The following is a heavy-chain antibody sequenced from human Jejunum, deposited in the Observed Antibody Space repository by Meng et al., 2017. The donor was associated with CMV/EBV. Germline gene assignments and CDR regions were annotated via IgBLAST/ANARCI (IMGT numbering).Heavy chain of an antibody. D-gene: IGHD5-24*01. J-gene: IGHJ4*02. CDR3: AKGSTDGFNGLFDS. CDR1: GFPFSSHA. CDR2: FSRGGENS. V-gene: IGHV3-23*01. Sequence: GFPFSSHAMGWVRQAPGKGLEWVSGFSRGGENSYYADSVRGRFTISRDISKSTLYLQMDSLRAEDTALYYCAKGSTDGFNGLFDSWGQGALDTVSS.